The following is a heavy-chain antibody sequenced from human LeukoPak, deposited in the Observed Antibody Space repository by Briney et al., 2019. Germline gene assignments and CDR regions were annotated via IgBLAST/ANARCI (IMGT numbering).Heavy chain of an antibody. CDR3: ARDRDSRWDFDL. CDR1: GFTFSIYT. J-gene: IGHJ2*01. CDR2: ISSSSSYI. Sequence: GGSLRLSCAASGFTFSIYTMNWVRQAPGKGLESVSSISSSSSYIYYADSVKGRFTLSRDNAKNSLYLQMNSLRADDTAVYYCARDRDSRWDFDLWGRGTLVTVSS. D-gene: IGHD3-22*01. V-gene: IGHV3-21*01.